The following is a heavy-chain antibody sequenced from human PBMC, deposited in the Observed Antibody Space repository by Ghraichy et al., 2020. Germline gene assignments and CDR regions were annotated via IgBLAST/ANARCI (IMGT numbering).Heavy chain of an antibody. Sequence: SETLSLTCTVSGGSVTTSTFYWGWIRQPPGKGLEWIGSLSYGARAKYSPSLQGRATISIDTSQNQFSLKVKSVTAADTAVYFCARELNYYDNTGYINWLDPWGLGILVTVSS. CDR3: ARELNYYDNTGYINWLDP. CDR1: GGSVTTSTFY. J-gene: IGHJ5*02. D-gene: IGHD3-16*01. CDR2: LSYGARA. V-gene: IGHV4-39*07.